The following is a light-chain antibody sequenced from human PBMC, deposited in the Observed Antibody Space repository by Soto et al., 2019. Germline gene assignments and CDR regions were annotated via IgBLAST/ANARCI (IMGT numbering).Light chain of an antibody. V-gene: IGKV1-5*01. CDR2: DDS. Sequence: DIQMTQSPSTLSASVGDRVTITCRASQSISSWLAWYQQKPGKAPKLLLFDDSSLVSGVPSRSSGSGSGTEITLTIGSLQPDYFATDNGHQYYSDSRTFGQGTKVEI. CDR1: QSISSW. J-gene: IGKJ1*01. CDR3: HQYYSDSRT.